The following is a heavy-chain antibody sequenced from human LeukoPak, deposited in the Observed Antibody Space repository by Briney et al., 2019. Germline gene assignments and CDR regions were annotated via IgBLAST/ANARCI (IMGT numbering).Heavy chain of an antibody. Sequence: GASVKVSCKASGYTFTDYYMHWVRQAPGQGLEWMGWINPNSGGTNYAQKFQGRVTMTRDTSISTAYMELSRLRSDDTAVYYCARDAYCGGDCYSSEYFQHWGQGTLVTVSS. CDR2: INPNSGGT. D-gene: IGHD2-21*02. CDR1: GYTFTDYY. V-gene: IGHV1-2*02. CDR3: ARDAYCGGDCYSSEYFQH. J-gene: IGHJ1*01.